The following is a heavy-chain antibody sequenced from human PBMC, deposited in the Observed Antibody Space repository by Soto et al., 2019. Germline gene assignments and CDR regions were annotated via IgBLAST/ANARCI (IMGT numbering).Heavy chain of an antibody. V-gene: IGHV4-39*07. J-gene: IGHJ4*02. CDR1: GGSISSSSYF. CDR2: MYYSGST. CDR3: ARVPDY. Sequence: SETLSLTCTVSGGSISSSSYFWGWIRQPPGKGLEWIGSMYYSGSTYYNPSLKSRVTISVDTSKNQFSLKLSSVTAADTAVYYCARVPDYWGQGTLVTVSS.